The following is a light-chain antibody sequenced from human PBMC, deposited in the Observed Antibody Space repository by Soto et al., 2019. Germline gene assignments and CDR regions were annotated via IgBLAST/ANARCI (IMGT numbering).Light chain of an antibody. Sequence: QSALTQPPSASGSPGQSVTISCTGTSSDVGGYNYVSWYQHHPGKAPKLIIYEVDERTSGVPDRFSGSKSGNTASLTVSGLQAEDEADYYCSSYVGSNNFPYVFGTGTKLTVL. CDR1: SSDVGGYNY. CDR2: EVD. CDR3: SSYVGSNNFPYV. V-gene: IGLV2-8*01. J-gene: IGLJ1*01.